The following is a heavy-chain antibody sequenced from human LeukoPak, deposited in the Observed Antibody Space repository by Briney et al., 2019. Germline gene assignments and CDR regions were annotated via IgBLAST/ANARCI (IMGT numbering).Heavy chain of an antibody. J-gene: IGHJ4*02. Sequence: GGSLRLSCAASGFTFSSYAMHWVRQAPGKGLEWVAVISYDGSNKYYADSVKGRFTISRDNSKNTLYLQMNSLRAEDTAVYYCARDSACTNGVCPYYFDCWGQGTLVTVSS. V-gene: IGHV3-30*04. CDR3: ARDSACTNGVCPYYFDC. CDR2: ISYDGSNK. CDR1: GFTFSSYA. D-gene: IGHD2-8*01.